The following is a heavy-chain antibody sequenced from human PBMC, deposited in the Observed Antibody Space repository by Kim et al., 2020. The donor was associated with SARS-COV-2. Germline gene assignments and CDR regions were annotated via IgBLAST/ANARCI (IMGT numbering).Heavy chain of an antibody. CDR2: IYYSGST. V-gene: IGHV4-59*13. CDR3: ARARVMTTVVTPHLAFDI. CDR1: GGSISSYY. D-gene: IGHD4-17*01. Sequence: SETLSLTCTVSGGSISSYYWSWIRQPPGKGLEWIGYIYYSGSTNYNPSLKSRVTISVDTSKNQFSLKLSSVTAADTAVYYCARARVMTTVVTPHLAFDIWGQGTMVTVSS. J-gene: IGHJ3*02.